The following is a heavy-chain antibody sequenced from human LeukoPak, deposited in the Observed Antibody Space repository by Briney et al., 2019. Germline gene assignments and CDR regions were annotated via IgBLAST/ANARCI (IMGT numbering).Heavy chain of an antibody. Sequence: KAGGSLRLSCAASGSTFSSYSMNWVREAPGMGLEWVSSISSSSSYIYYADSVKGRFTISRDNAKNSLYLQMNSLGAEDTAVYYCARDYRYSGSYYLRDWYFDLWGRGTLVTVSS. CDR2: ISSSSSYI. CDR3: ARDYRYSGSYYLRDWYFDL. J-gene: IGHJ2*01. CDR1: GSTFSSYS. V-gene: IGHV3-21*01. D-gene: IGHD1-26*01.